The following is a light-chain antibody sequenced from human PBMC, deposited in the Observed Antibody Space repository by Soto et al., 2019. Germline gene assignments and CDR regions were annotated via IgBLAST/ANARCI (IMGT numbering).Light chain of an antibody. CDR2: KAS. V-gene: IGKV1-5*03. CDR3: QQYNDYSRT. J-gene: IGKJ1*01. Sequence: DILMTQSPSTLAASVGDRVTITCRASQSISSWLAWYQQKPGKAPKLLIYKASSLESGVPSRFSGSGSGTEFTLTISSLQPDDFATYYCQQYNDYSRTFGQGTKVDIK. CDR1: QSISSW.